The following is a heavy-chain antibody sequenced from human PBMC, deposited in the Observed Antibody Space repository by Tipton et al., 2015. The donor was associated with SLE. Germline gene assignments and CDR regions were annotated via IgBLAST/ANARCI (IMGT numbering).Heavy chain of an antibody. V-gene: IGHV3-49*04. Sequence: RSLRLSCTTSGFRFGDYAMSWVRQAPGKGLEWVGFVRSNTYGGTTEYAASVEGRFTISRDDSQGIASLQMNSLKTEDTAVYYCTGGDVGSLPSYGMDVWGQGTTVTVSS. CDR2: VRSNTYGGTT. CDR3: TGGDVGSLPSYGMDV. D-gene: IGHD6-13*01. CDR1: GFRFGDYA. J-gene: IGHJ6*02.